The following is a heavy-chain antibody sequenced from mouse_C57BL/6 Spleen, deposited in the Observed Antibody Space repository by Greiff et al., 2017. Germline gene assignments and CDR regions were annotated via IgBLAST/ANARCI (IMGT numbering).Heavy chain of an antibody. CDR1: GYTFTSYW. D-gene: IGHD3-2*02. J-gene: IGHJ2*01. V-gene: IGHV1-5*01. CDR3: TGAQATGY. Sequence: VQLKQSGTVLARPGASVTMSCKTSGYTFTSYWMHWVKQRPGQGLEWIGAIYPGNSDTSYNQKFTGQAKLTAVTSASTAYMELSSLTNEDSAVYYCTGAQATGYWGQGTTLTVAS. CDR2: IYPGNSDT.